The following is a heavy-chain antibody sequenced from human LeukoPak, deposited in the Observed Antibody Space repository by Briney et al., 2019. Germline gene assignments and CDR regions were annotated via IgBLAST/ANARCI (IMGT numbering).Heavy chain of an antibody. V-gene: IGHV3-72*01. Sequence: QSGGALRLSCAASGFTFSDHYIDWVRQAPGKGLEWVGRSRDKGNSYTTAYAASVRGRFTISRDDSKNSLYLQMNSLKIEDTAVYCCTKLARAPRDFDYWGQGTLVTVSS. CDR1: GFTFSDHY. D-gene: IGHD3-10*01. J-gene: IGHJ4*01. CDR3: TKLARAPRDFDY. CDR2: SRDKGNSYTT.